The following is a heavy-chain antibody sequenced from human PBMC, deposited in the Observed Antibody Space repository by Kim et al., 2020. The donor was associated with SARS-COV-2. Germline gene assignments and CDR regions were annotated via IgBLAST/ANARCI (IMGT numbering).Heavy chain of an antibody. CDR3: ARLAAGYGSGLPFAY. Sequence: SETLSLTCIVSSGSISSHYWSWIRQPPGKGLEWIGYIYYSGSTNYNPSLKSRVTISLDTSKNQFSLKLSSVTAADTAVYYCARLAAGYGSGLPFAYWGQG. J-gene: IGHJ4*02. CDR1: SGSISSHY. D-gene: IGHD3-10*01. CDR2: IYYSGST. V-gene: IGHV4-59*08.